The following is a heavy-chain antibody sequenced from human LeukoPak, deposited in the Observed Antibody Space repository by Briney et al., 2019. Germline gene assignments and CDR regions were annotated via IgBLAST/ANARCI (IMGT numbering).Heavy chain of an antibody. V-gene: IGHV4-59*01. CDR3: ARGRVSSSTWYSTYYYYFYMDV. Sequence: PSETLSLTCSVSDDSITMYYWTWIRQPPGKGLEWIGYVDHTGSTNFNPSLNGRVSISRDTTKNLSSLRLRSVTAAGTAVYFCARGRVSSSTWYSTYYYYFYMDVWGKGTTVTVSS. CDR1: DDSITMYY. D-gene: IGHD1-1*01. J-gene: IGHJ6*03. CDR2: VDHTGST.